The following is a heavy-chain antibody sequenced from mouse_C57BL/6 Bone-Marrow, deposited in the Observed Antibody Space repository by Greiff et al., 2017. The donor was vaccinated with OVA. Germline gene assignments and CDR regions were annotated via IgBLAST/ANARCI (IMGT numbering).Heavy chain of an antibody. CDR1: GFTFSNYW. CDR2: IRLKSDNYAT. V-gene: IGHV6-3*01. D-gene: IGHD2-4*01. Sequence: EVQLQQSGGGLVQPGGSMKLSCVASGFTFSNYWMNWVRQSPEKGLEWVAQIRLKSDNYATHYAESVKGRFTISRDDSKSSVYLQMNNLRAEDTGIYYCTERLRRRDYYAMDYWGQGTSVTVSS. CDR3: TERLRRRDYYAMDY. J-gene: IGHJ4*01.